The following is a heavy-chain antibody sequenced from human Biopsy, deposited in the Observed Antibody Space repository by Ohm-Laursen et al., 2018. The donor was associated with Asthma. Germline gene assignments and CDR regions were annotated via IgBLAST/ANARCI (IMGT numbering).Heavy chain of an antibody. Sequence: EASVEVSCKPSGYTFNSAGITWVRQAPGQGLEWMGWISVYNGNTKVAQKLQDRVTMITDTSTSTAYMELRSLRSDDTAVYFCARAVDYSHYYGIDVWGQGTTVTVS. CDR1: GYTFNSAG. CDR2: ISVYNGNT. D-gene: IGHD3-10*01. V-gene: IGHV1-18*01. CDR3: ARAVDYSHYYGIDV. J-gene: IGHJ6*02.